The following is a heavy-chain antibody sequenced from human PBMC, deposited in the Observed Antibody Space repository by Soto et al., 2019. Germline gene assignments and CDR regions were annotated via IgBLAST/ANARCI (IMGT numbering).Heavy chain of an antibody. CDR1: GGSISGYY. J-gene: IGHJ6*02. CDR3: ARDLWGYCGTDCYPLDV. CDR2: MYNTGST. D-gene: IGHD2-21*02. Sequence: SETLSLTCTVSGGSISGYYWSWIRQPPGKGLEWIGYMYNTGSTVYNPSFKSRVTISVDTSKNQFSLKQNYVTAADTAVYYCARDLWGYCGTDCYPLDVWGQGTTVT. V-gene: IGHV4-59*01.